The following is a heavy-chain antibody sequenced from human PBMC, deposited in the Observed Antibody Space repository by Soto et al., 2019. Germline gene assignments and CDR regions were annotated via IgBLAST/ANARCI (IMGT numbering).Heavy chain of an antibody. D-gene: IGHD6-13*01. J-gene: IGHJ4*02. CDR3: ATTGYSSSWYYYY. V-gene: IGHV4-39*01. Sequence: SETLSLTCTVSGGSISSSSYYWGWIRQPPGKGLEWIGSIYYSGSTYYNPSLKSRVTISVDTSKNQFSLKLSSVTAADTAVYYCATTGYSSSWYYYYWGQGALVTVSS. CDR1: GGSISSSSYY. CDR2: IYYSGST.